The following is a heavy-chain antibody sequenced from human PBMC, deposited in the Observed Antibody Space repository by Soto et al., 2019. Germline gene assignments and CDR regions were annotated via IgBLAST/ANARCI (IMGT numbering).Heavy chain of an antibody. V-gene: IGHV4-59*01. D-gene: IGHD1-26*01. J-gene: IGHJ4*02. CDR3: ARGSGSYVSPLSFQY. Sequence: SETLSLTCTVSGGSINIYYWSLIRRPAGRGVEWIGYSGYSGSTTYNPSLRSRGTISVDTSKNQLSLKLSPVPAAATAVYSCARGSGSYVSPLSFQYWGQGTLVTVSS. CDR2: SGYSGST. CDR1: GGSINIYY.